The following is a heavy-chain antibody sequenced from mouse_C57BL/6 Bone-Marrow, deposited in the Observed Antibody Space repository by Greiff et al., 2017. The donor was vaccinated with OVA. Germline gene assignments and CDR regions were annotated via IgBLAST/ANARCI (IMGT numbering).Heavy chain of an antibody. CDR1: GYTFTSYG. Sequence: VMLVEYGAELARPGASVKLSCKASGYTFTSYGISWVKQRTGQGLEWIGEIYPRSGNTYYNEKFKGKATLTADKSSSTAYMELRSLTSEDSAVYFCARDSNYLYYFDYWGQGTTLTVSS. CDR3: ARDSNYLYYFDY. V-gene: IGHV1-81*01. J-gene: IGHJ2*01. CDR2: IYPRSGNT. D-gene: IGHD2-5*01.